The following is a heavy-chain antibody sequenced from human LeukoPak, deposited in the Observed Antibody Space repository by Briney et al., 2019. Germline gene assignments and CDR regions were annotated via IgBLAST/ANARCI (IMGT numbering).Heavy chain of an antibody. CDR1: GVPTTSYY. CDR3: ARLPRRYSTTWFFDY. V-gene: IGHV4-59*01. D-gene: IGHD6-13*01. J-gene: IGHJ4*02. Sequence: SETLSLTCTVSGVPTTSYYWSWVRQSPGKALEWIGHIYYTGGTNYNPSPKSRVSISIDSSKNQFSLTLSSVTAADTAVYYCARLPRRYSTTWFFDYWGQGTLVTVSS. CDR2: IYYTGGT.